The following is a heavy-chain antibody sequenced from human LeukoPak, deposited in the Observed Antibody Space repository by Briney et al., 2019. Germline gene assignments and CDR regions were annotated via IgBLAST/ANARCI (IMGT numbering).Heavy chain of an antibody. CDR3: ARQFHSAWFGF. D-gene: IGHD5-18*01. Sequence: GEALKICYKRSGFDFTAYEIAWVRQRPRKGLEWMGNIYPGGSNGRYSPSFQGQVTMSADKSITTVYLQWSSLKASDTAMYYCARQFHSAWFGFWGQGSLVTVSS. V-gene: IGHV5-51*01. CDR1: GFDFTAYE. J-gene: IGHJ4*02. CDR2: IYPGGSNG.